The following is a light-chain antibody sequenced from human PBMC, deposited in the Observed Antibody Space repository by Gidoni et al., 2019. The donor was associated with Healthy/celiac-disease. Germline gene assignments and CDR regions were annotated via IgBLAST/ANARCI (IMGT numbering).Light chain of an antibody. CDR2: GKN. V-gene: IGLV3-19*01. Sequence: SSELTQDPAVSVAFGQTVRITFQGDSLRSYYASWYQQKPGQAPVLVIYGKNNRPSGIPDRFSGSSSGNTASLTITGAQAEDEADYYCNSRDSSGNHLAVFGTGTKVTVL. CDR1: SLRSYY. J-gene: IGLJ1*01. CDR3: NSRDSSGNHLAV.